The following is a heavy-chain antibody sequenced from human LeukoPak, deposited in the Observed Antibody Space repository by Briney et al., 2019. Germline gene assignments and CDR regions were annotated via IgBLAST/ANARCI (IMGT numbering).Heavy chain of an antibody. V-gene: IGHV3-23*01. CDR1: GSTFSSYA. J-gene: IGHJ4*02. CDR3: AKEGGAAAVAGLFDY. D-gene: IGHD6-19*01. Sequence: GGSLRLSCAASGSTFSSYAMSWVRQAPGKGLEWVSAISGSGGSTYYADSVKGRFTISRDNSKNTVYLQVNSLRAKDMAVYYCAKEGGAAAVAGLFDYWGQGTLVTVSS. CDR2: ISGSGGST.